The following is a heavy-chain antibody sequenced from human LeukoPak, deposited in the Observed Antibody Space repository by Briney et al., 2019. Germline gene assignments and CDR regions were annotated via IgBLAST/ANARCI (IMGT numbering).Heavy chain of an antibody. V-gene: IGHV3-53*01. CDR3: ARDSDSGYGPFAS. J-gene: IGHJ4*02. CDR2: IHSGGTT. Sequence: GGSLRLSCAASGFTVSNNYMSWVRQAPRKGLEWVSVIHSGGTTNYADSVQGRFTISRDNSKTTVYLHMNSLRAEDTAVYYCARDSDSGYGPFASWGQGTLVTVSS. D-gene: IGHD5-12*01. CDR1: GFTVSNNY.